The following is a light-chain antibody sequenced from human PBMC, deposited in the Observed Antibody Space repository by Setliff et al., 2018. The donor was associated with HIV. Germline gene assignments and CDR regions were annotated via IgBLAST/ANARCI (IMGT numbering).Light chain of an antibody. Sequence: QSALTQPASVSGSPGQSITISCTGTSSDVGGYNYVSWYQQHPGKAPKLMIYGVSNRPSGVSNRFSGSKSGNTASLTISGLQAEDEADYYCSSYTSSSTLEVVFGGGTKGTVL. CDR3: SSYTSSSTLEVV. V-gene: IGLV2-14*03. CDR2: GVS. J-gene: IGLJ2*01. CDR1: SSDVGGYNY.